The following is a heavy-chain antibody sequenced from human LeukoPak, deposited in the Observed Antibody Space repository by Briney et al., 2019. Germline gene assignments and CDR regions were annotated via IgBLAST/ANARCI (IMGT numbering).Heavy chain of an antibody. Sequence: GGSLRLSCAASGFTFSGYGMSWVRQAPGKGLEYVSAIGSGGADRYYADSVKGRFTISRDNSKNTLYLQMNSLRAEDTAVYYCARTGSYCSGGSCYSFSSAVFDYWGQGTLVTVSS. CDR1: GFTFSGYG. J-gene: IGHJ4*02. V-gene: IGHV3-23*01. D-gene: IGHD2-15*01. CDR3: ARTGSYCSGGSCYSFSSAVFDY. CDR2: IGSGGADR.